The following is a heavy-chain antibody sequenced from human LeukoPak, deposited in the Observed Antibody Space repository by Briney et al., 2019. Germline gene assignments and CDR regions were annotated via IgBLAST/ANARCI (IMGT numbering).Heavy chain of an antibody. CDR3: AKDQGDSTSWTSGLHWYFDL. V-gene: IGHV3-23*01. CDR1: GFTFSNYG. J-gene: IGHJ2*01. CDR2: STGSHGTT. Sequence: HPGGSLRLSCAASGFTFSNYGMSWGRHAPGKGLGWVSASTGSHGTTYYADSVKGRFTISRDNSKNTLYLQLNNEGAADTAIYCCAKDQGDSTSWTSGLHWYFDLWGRGTLVTVSS. D-gene: IGHD6-13*01.